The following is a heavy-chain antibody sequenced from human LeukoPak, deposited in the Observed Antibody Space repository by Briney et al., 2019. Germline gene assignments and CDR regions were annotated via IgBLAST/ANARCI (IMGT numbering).Heavy chain of an antibody. CDR3: ARDRSVDYYDSSGHKAFAC. D-gene: IGHD3-22*01. CDR2: IKQDGSEK. J-gene: IGHJ4*02. V-gene: IGHV3-7*01. CDR1: GFTFSSYW. Sequence: GGSLRLSCAASGFTFSSYWMSWVRQAPGKGLEWVANIKQDGSEKYYVDSVKGRFTISRDNAKNSLYLQMNSLRAEDTAVYYCARDRSVDYYDSSGHKAFACWGQGTLVTVSS.